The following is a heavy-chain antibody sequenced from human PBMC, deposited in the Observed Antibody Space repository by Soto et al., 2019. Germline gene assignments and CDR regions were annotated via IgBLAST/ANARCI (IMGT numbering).Heavy chain of an antibody. CDR1: GFTFNTFT. CDR3: VRNSDYDFWSGFLY. Sequence: GGSLRLSCAASGFTFNTFTITWVRQAPGKGLEWVSSVSGSGVTTKYADPVKGRFTISRDNSKNTLFLQLNTLTAEDTAVYYCVRNSDYDFWSGFLYWGQGAQVTVS. J-gene: IGHJ4*02. CDR2: VSGSGVTT. D-gene: IGHD3-3*01. V-gene: IGHV3-23*01.